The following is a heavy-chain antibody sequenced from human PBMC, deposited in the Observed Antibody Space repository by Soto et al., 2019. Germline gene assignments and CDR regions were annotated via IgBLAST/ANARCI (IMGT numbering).Heavy chain of an antibody. J-gene: IGHJ4*02. D-gene: IGHD6-13*01. Sequence: PGESLKISCKASGYTFSNYWITWVRQMPGKGLEWMGKIDPSDSYTNHGPSFQGHVTISADKSISTAYLHWSSLKASDTALYYCARHPLTAVGSSIDYWGQGTLVTVSS. V-gene: IGHV5-10-1*01. CDR2: IDPSDSYT. CDR1: GYTFSNYW. CDR3: ARHPLTAVGSSIDY.